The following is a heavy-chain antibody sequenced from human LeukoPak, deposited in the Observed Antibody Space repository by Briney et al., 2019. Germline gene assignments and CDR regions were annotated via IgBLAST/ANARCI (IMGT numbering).Heavy chain of an antibody. CDR1: GLTFSGCY. J-gene: IGHJ4*02. D-gene: IGHD6-19*01. CDR3: AMGGRSSGWYYFDY. Sequence: GGSLRLSCAASGLTFSGCYMSWIRQAPGKGLEWVSYISSSGSTIYYADSVKGRFTISRDNAKNSLYLQMNSLRAEDTAVYYCAMGGRSSGWYYFDYWGQGTLVTVSS. CDR2: ISSSGSTI. V-gene: IGHV3-11*01.